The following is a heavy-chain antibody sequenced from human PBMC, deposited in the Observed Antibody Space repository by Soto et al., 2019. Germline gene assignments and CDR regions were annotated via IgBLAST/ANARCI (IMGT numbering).Heavy chain of an antibody. CDR1: GGSISSGGFS. V-gene: IGHV4-30-2*01. D-gene: IGHD3-16*01. J-gene: IGHJ4*02. CDR3: ARGQKGFGFFDY. Sequence: HLQLQESGSGLVKPSQTLSLTCAVSGGSISSGGFSWNWIRQPPGKGLEWIGYIYHTETTFYNPSRKSRVTISLDRSRNQFSLQLTSMTAADTALYYCARGQKGFGFFDYWGQGTLVTVSS. CDR2: IYHTETT.